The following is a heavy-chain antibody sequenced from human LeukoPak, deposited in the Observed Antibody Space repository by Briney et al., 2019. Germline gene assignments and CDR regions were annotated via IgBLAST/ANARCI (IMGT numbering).Heavy chain of an antibody. CDR2: IRSKANSYAT. V-gene: IGHV3-73*01. D-gene: IGHD4-17*01. Sequence: GGSLRLSCSASGFTFSSYAMHWVRQASGKGLEWVGRIRSKANSYATAYAASVKGRFIISRDDSKNTAYLQMNSLKTEDTAVYYCTIDYGDPLHYGMDVWGQGTTVTVSS. CDR1: GFTFSSYA. CDR3: TIDYGDPLHYGMDV. J-gene: IGHJ6*02.